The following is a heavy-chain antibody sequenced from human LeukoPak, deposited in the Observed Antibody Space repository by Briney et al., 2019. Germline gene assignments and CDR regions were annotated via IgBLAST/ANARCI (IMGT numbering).Heavy chain of an antibody. CDR2: INSDGSSI. J-gene: IGHJ4*02. CDR1: GFTFDDYA. Sequence: GGSLRLSCAASGFTFDDYAMHWVRQVPGKGPVWVSRINSDGSSITYADSVKGRFTISRDNAKSTVYLQMNSLRVDDTAVYYCARAEGYSSGWYEPLDYWGQGILVTVSS. D-gene: IGHD6-19*01. CDR3: ARAEGYSSGWYEPLDY. V-gene: IGHV3-74*03.